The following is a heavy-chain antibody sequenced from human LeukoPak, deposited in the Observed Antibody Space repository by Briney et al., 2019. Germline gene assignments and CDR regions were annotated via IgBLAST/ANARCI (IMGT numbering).Heavy chain of an antibody. J-gene: IGHJ4*02. D-gene: IGHD3-22*01. V-gene: IGHV4-30-4*01. Sequence: SETLSLTCTVSGDSISNGDYYWSWIRQPPGKGLEWIGYIYYSGSTYYNPSLKSRVTISVDTSKNQFSLRLSPATAADTAVYYCARVTTKIAGPPYSSGYQDIDYWGQGTLVTVSS. CDR2: IYYSGST. CDR3: ARVTTKIAGPPYSSGYQDIDY. CDR1: GDSISNGDYY.